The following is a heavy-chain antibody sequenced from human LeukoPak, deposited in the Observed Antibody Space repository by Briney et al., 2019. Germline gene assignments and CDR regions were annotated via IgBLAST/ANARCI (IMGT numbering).Heavy chain of an antibody. Sequence: ASVKVSYKASGYTFTGYYMHWVRQAPGQGLEWMGWINPNSGGTNYAQKFQGRVTMTRDTSISTAYMELCRLRSDDTAVYYCANGEGTPNYFNSKPFDYWGQGTLVTVSS. CDR3: ANGEGTPNYFNSKPFDY. J-gene: IGHJ4*02. CDR1: GYTFTGYY. D-gene: IGHD2/OR15-2a*01. CDR2: INPNSGGT. V-gene: IGHV1-2*02.